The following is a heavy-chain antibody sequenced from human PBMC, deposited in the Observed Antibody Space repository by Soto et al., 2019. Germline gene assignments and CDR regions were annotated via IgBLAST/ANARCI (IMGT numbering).Heavy chain of an antibody. CDR1: GGTFSSYA. J-gene: IGHJ4*02. D-gene: IGHD6-19*01. CDR2: IIPIFGTA. CDR3: ARVGLTMNSSGWWWSPQRY. Sequence: QVQLVQSGAEVKKPGSSVKVSCKASGGTFSSYAISWVRQAPGQGLEWMGGIIPIFGTANYAQKFQGRVTITADESTSTAYMELSSLRSEDTAVYYCARVGLTMNSSGWWWSPQRYWGQGTLVTVSS. V-gene: IGHV1-69*01.